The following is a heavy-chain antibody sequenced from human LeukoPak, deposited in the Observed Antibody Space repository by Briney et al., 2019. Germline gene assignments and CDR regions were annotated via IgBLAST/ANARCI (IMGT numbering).Heavy chain of an antibody. V-gene: IGHV4-34*01. Sequence: SETLSLTCAVSGGSIVGYYWSWIRQPPGKGLEWIGEINHSGSTNYNPSLKSRVTISVDTSKNQFSLKLSSVTAADTAMYYCARTVAGKLVFDDWGQGALVTVSS. CDR3: ARTVAGKLVFDD. J-gene: IGHJ4*02. CDR1: GGSIVGYY. CDR2: INHSGST. D-gene: IGHD6-19*01.